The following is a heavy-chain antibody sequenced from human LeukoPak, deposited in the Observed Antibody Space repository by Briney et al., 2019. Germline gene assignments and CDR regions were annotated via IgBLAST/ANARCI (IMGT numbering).Heavy chain of an antibody. CDR2: IYHSGST. Sequence: SETLSLTCAVSGGSISSGGYSWSWIRQPPGKGLEWIGYIYHSGSTYYNPSLKSRVTISVDGSKNQFSLKLSSVTAADTAVYYCARGLGELTDYWGQGTLVTVSS. J-gene: IGHJ4*02. CDR1: GGSISSGGYS. CDR3: ARGLGELTDY. D-gene: IGHD1-26*01. V-gene: IGHV4-30-2*01.